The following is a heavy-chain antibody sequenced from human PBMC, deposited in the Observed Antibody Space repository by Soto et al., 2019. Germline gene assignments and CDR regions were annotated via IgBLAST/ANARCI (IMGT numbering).Heavy chain of an antibody. D-gene: IGHD3-10*01. V-gene: IGHV4-34*01. Sequence: QVQLQQWGAGLLKPSETLSLTCAVYGGSFSGYYWSWIRQPPGKGLEWIGEINHSGSTNYNPSLKSRVTVSLDSXKNQFSLKLSSVTAADTAVYYCARVSGIYYYGMDVWGQGTTVTVSS. CDR1: GGSFSGYY. J-gene: IGHJ6*02. CDR2: INHSGST. CDR3: ARVSGIYYYGMDV.